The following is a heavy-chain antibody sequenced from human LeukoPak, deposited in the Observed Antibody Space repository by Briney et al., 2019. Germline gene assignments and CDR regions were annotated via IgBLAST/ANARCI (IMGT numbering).Heavy chain of an antibody. J-gene: IGHJ4*02. Sequence: KPSQTLSLTCAISGDSVSNNRASWGWIRQSPSRGLEWLGRTYYRSQWFDDYVPSVRSRITINPDTSKNQFSLQLNSVTPEDTAVYYCVRIRGLGLFDYWGQGTLVTVSS. CDR3: VRIRGLGLFDY. D-gene: IGHD1-26*01. CDR2: TYYRSQWFD. V-gene: IGHV6-1*01. CDR1: GDSVSNNRAS.